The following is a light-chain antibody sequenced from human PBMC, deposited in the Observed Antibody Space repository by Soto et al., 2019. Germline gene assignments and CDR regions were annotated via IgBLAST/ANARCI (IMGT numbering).Light chain of an antibody. Sequence: EIVMTQSPPTLSVSPGERATLSCRASQSVSSKLAWYQRKCGQAPRLLIYGASTRATGVPARFGGSGSGTEFTLTSSSLRSEDFAVYYCQQYINWPRTFGQGTKVEIK. CDR3: QQYINWPRT. V-gene: IGKV3-15*01. CDR1: QSVSSK. J-gene: IGKJ1*01. CDR2: GAS.